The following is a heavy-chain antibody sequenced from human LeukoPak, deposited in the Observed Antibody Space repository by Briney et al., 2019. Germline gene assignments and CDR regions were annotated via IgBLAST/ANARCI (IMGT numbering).Heavy chain of an antibody. CDR1: GYTFTGYY. CDR3: ARDSARVVVVPAATFDY. J-gene: IGHJ4*02. Sequence: ASVKVSCKASGYTFTGYYMHWVRQAPGQGLEWMGWINPNSGGTNYAQKFQGRVTMTRDTSIGTAYMELSRLRSDDTAVYYCARDSARVVVVPAATFDYWGQGTLVTVSS. D-gene: IGHD2-2*01. V-gene: IGHV1-2*02. CDR2: INPNSGGT.